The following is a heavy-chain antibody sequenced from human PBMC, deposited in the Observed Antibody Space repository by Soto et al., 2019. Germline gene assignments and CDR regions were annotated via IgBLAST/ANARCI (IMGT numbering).Heavy chain of an antibody. J-gene: IGHJ4*02. V-gene: IGHV1-18*04. D-gene: IGHD3-3*01. CDR2: ISVHSGYT. Sequence: QVHLEQSRGEVKKPGASVRVSCKASGYNFTNYAITWVRQAPGQGLHWMGWISVHSGYTYYTQSLRGRITMTKDTSTTTAYMELRSLTSDDTAVYFCGRYDTILGTNEVDNWGQGTPVTVS. CDR1: GYNFTNYA. CDR3: GRYDTILGTNEVDN.